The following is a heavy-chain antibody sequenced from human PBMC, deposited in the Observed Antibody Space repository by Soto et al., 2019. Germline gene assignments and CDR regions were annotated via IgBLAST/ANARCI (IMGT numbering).Heavy chain of an antibody. CDR1: GGSISSGGYY. V-gene: IGHV4-31*03. D-gene: IGHD3-3*01. CDR3: ARDSPYDFWSGYSNAFDI. Sequence: QVQLQESGPGLVKPSQILSLTCTVSGGSISSGGYYWSWIRQHPGKGLEWIGYIYYSGSTYYSPSLKSRVTISLDTSKNQFSLKLSSVTAADTAVYYCARDSPYDFWSGYSNAFDIWGQGTMVTVSS. J-gene: IGHJ3*02. CDR2: IYYSGST.